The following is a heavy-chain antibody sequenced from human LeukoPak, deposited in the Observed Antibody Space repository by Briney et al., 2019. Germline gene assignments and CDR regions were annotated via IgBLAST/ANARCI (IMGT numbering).Heavy chain of an antibody. J-gene: IGHJ4*02. D-gene: IGHD5/OR15-5a*01. CDR1: GGSIISSTSY. V-gene: IGHV4-39*01. CDR3: MRHVSPSREFDY. CDR2: IYYSGST. Sequence: SETLSLTCTVSGGSIISSTSYWGWIRQSPGEGLEWIGTIYYSGSTYYNPSLKSRVTISLDMSKNQFSLKLNSVTAADTALYYCMRHVSPSREFDYWGQGTLVTVSS.